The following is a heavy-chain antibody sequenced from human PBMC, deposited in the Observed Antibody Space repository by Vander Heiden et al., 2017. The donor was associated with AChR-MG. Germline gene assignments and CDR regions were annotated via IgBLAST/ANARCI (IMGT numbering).Heavy chain of an antibody. Sequence: EVQLVESGGGLVKPGGSLRLSCAASGFTFSSYSMNWVRQAPGKGLEWVSSISSSSSYIYYADSVKGRFTISRDNAKNSLYLQMNSLRAEDTAVYYCARDLGGYCSGGSCYSHDYWGQGTLVTVSS. CDR2: ISSSSSYI. CDR3: ARDLGGYCSGGSCYSHDY. V-gene: IGHV3-21*01. J-gene: IGHJ4*02. CDR1: GFTFSSYS. D-gene: IGHD2-15*01.